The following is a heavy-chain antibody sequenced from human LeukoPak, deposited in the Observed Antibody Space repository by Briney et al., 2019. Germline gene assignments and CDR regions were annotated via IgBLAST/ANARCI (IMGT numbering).Heavy chain of an antibody. V-gene: IGHV3-23*01. CDR2: ISGSGGST. CDR3: ANGGRDTAMADDFDY. D-gene: IGHD5-18*01. Sequence: GGSLRLSCAASGFTFSSYAMSWVRQAPGKGLEWVSAISGSGGSTYYADSVKGRFTISRDNSKNTLYLQMNSLRAEDTAVYYCANGGRDTAMADDFDYWGQGTLVTVSS. CDR1: GFTFSSYA. J-gene: IGHJ4*02.